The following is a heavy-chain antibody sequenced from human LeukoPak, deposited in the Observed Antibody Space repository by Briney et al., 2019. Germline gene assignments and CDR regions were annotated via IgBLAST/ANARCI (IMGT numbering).Heavy chain of an antibody. D-gene: IGHD2-15*01. CDR2: INHSGST. J-gene: IGHJ4*02. CDR3: ARQGWFYFDY. Sequence: SETLSLTCAVYGGSFSGYYWSWIRQPPGKGLEWIGEINHSGSTNYNPSLKSRVTISVDTSKNQFSLKLSSVTAADTAVYDCARQGWFYFDYWGQGTLVTVSS. V-gene: IGHV4-34*01. CDR1: GGSFSGYY.